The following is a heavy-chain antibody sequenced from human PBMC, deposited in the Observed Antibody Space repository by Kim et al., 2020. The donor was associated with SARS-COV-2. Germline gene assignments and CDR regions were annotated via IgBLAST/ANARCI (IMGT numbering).Heavy chain of an antibody. CDR2: IYTSGST. V-gene: IGHV4-4*07. J-gene: IGHJ6*02. CDR3: ASDRHDYGDPTLPYYYYGMDV. CDR1: GGSISSYY. D-gene: IGHD4-17*01. Sequence: SETLSLTCTVSGGSISSYYWSWIRQPAGKGLEWIGRIYTSGSTNYNPSLKSRVTMSVDTSKNQFSLKLSSVTAADTAVYYCASDRHDYGDPTLPYYYYGMDVWGQGTTVTVSS.